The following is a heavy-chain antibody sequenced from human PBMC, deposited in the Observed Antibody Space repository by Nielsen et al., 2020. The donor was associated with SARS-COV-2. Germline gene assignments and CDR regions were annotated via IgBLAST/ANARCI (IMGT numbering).Heavy chain of an antibody. CDR2: MNPNSGNT. J-gene: IGHJ5*02. CDR3: AREGVGATNVGWFDP. Sequence: ASVKVSCKASGYTFTSYDINWVRQATGQGLEWMGWMNPNSGNTGYAQKFQGRVTMTTDTSTSTAYMELRSLRSDDTAVYYCAREGVGATNVGWFDPWGQGTLVTVSS. V-gene: IGHV1-8*01. D-gene: IGHD1-26*01. CDR1: GYTFTSYD.